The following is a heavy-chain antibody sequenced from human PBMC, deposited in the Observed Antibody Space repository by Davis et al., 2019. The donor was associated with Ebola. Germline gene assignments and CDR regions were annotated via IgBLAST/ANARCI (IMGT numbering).Heavy chain of an antibody. Sequence: ASVKVSCKASGYTFTSYGISWVRQAPGQGPEWMGWISAYNGNTNYAQKLQGRVTMTTDTSTSTAYMELRSLRSDDTAVYYCARGLPYYYDSSGSTPFDYWGQGALVTVSS. CDR3: ARGLPYYYDSSGSTPFDY. CDR2: ISAYNGNT. CDR1: GYTFTSYG. J-gene: IGHJ4*02. D-gene: IGHD3-22*01. V-gene: IGHV1-18*01.